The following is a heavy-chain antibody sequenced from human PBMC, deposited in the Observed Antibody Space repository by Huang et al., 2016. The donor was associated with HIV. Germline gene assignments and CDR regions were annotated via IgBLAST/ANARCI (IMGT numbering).Heavy chain of an antibody. J-gene: IGHJ4*02. V-gene: IGHV1-69*01. CDR2: SIPTLGTA. CDR3: ATVDYYDTSGPQRGYFDN. CDR1: GGSFRNFA. Sequence: QVQLVQSGAEVKKPGSSVKVSCKASGGSFRNFAIGWVRQAPGQGREWMGGSIPTLGTANYAKKFQGRVTIIADESTSTAYMELSSLRSEDTAVYYCATVDYYDTSGPQRGYFDNWGQGTLVTVSS. D-gene: IGHD3-22*01.